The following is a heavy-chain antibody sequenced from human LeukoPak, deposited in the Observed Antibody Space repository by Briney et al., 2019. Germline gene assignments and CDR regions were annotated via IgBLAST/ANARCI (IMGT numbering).Heavy chain of an antibody. J-gene: IGHJ4*02. CDR3: ARRAGAYSHPYDY. CDR1: GFTFSNYA. V-gene: IGHV3-64*01. Sequence: PGGSLRLSCAASGFTFSNYAMHWVRQAPGKGLEYVSAISSHGGSTYYANSVQGRFIISRDNSKNTLYLQMGSLRAEDTAVYYCARRAGAYSHPYDYWGQGTLVTVSS. CDR2: ISSHGGST. D-gene: IGHD4/OR15-4a*01.